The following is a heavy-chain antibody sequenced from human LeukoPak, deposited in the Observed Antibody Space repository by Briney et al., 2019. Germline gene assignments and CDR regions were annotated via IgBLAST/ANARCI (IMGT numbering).Heavy chain of an antibody. Sequence: GGSLRLSCAASGFTFSSYSMNWVRQAPGKGLEWVSSISSSSSYIYYADSVKGRFTISRDNAKNSLYLQMNSLRAEDTAVYYCAVPAATKYYYYMDVWGKGTTVTISS. CDR2: ISSSSSYI. CDR3: AVPAATKYYYYMDV. V-gene: IGHV3-21*01. J-gene: IGHJ6*03. D-gene: IGHD2-2*01. CDR1: GFTFSSYS.